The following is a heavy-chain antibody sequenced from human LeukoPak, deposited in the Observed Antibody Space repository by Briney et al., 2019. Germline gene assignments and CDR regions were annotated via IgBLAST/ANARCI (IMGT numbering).Heavy chain of an antibody. V-gene: IGHV3-48*01. CDR3: ARGSGCSSTSCYVDYYYYYMDV. CDR1: GFTFSSYS. J-gene: IGHJ6*03. Sequence: GGSLRLSCAASGFTFSSYSMNWVRQAPGKGLEWVSYISSSSSTIYYADSVKGRFTISRDNAKNSLYLQMNSLRAEDTAVYYCARGSGCSSTSCYVDYYYYYMDVWGKGTTVTVSS. CDR2: ISSSSSTI. D-gene: IGHD2-2*01.